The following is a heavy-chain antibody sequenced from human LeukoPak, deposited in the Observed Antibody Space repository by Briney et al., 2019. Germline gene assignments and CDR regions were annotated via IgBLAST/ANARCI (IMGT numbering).Heavy chain of an antibody. D-gene: IGHD3-9*01. J-gene: IGHJ4*02. V-gene: IGHV3-21*01. CDR2: ISSSSSYI. Sequence: PGGSLRLSCAASGFTFSSYSMNWVRQAPGKGLEWVSSISSSSSYIYYADSVKGRFTISRDNAKNSLYLQMNSLRAEDTAVYYCAREGGDILTGYYYDYWGQGTLVTVSS. CDR1: GFTFSSYS. CDR3: AREGGDILTGYYYDY.